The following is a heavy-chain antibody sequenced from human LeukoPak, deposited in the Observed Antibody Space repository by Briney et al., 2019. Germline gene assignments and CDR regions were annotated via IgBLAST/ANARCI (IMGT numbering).Heavy chain of an antibody. V-gene: IGHV3-21*04. CDR1: GFTFSSYS. CDR2: ISSSSSYI. Sequence: GGSLRLSCAASGFTFSSYSMNWVRQAPGKGLEWVSSISSSSSYIYYADSVKGRFTISRDNSKNTLYLQMNSLRAEDTAVYYCAKEPRYYYDSSGMYYFDYWGQGTLVTVSS. D-gene: IGHD3-22*01. J-gene: IGHJ4*02. CDR3: AKEPRYYYDSSGMYYFDY.